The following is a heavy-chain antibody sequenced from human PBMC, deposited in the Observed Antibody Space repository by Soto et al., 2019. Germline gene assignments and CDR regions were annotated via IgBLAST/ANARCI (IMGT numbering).Heavy chain of an antibody. CDR1: GYTFTSYG. CDR2: ISAYDGNT. D-gene: IGHD3-22*01. Sequence: QVQLVQSGAEVKKPGASVKVSCKASGYTFTSYGISWVRQAPGQGLEWMGWISAYDGNTNYAQKRQGRVTMTTDTSTSADYMELRSMRSGDTAVYYGARDLGYYDSSGYYGEGLYYGMAVWGQGSTVTVSS. V-gene: IGHV1-18*01. CDR3: ARDLGYYDSSGYYGEGLYYGMAV. J-gene: IGHJ6*02.